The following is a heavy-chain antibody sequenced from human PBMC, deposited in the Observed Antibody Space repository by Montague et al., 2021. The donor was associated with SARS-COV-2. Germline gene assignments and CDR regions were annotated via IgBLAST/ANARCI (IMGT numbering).Heavy chain of an antibody. CDR2: IYFLGNT. J-gene: IGHJ4*02. V-gene: IGHV4-39*01. Sequence: SETLSLTCTVSGDSVSNDRYYWGWIRQSPGKGLEWIGTIYFLGNTNYSPSLKSRVTMSIDTSKNTFSLQLTSVAAADTADYYCARHAPFSDNYRRYPFNFDFWGQGTLVTVSS. D-gene: IGHD1-1*01. CDR1: GDSVSNDRYY. CDR3: ARHAPFSDNYRRYPFNFDF.